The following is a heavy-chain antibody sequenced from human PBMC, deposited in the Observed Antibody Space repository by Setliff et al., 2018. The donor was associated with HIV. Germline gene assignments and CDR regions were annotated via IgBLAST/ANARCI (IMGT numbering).Heavy chain of an antibody. CDR1: GGTVSSGGYY. CDR2: IYHRGNT. J-gene: IGHJ6*03. CDR3: ARGYGNYYYYYMDV. D-gene: IGHD4-17*01. Sequence: PSETLSLTCTVSGGTVSSGGYYWSWIRQHPGKGLEWIGFIYHRGNTHYNSSLKSRLTISVDTSKNQFSLKLSSVTAADTAVYYCARGYGNYYYYYMDVWGKGTTVTVSS. V-gene: IGHV4-31*03.